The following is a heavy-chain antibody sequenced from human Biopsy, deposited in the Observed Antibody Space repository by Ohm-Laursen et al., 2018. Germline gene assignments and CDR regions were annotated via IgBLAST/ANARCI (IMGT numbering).Heavy chain of an antibody. CDR1: GSTFSDHN. CDR2: IWYDGSNK. V-gene: IGHV3-33*01. Sequence: SLRLSCAASGSTFSDHNMHWVRQAPGKGLEWVAVIWYDGSNKYYADSVKGRFTISRDDPKNTLYLQMNSLRAKDTAVYYCAREGDDSSGYTPHYFDYWGQGTLVTVSS. J-gene: IGHJ4*02. CDR3: AREGDDSSGYTPHYFDY. D-gene: IGHD3-22*01.